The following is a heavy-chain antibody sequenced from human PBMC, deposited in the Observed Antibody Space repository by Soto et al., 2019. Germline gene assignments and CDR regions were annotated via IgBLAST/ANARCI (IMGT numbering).Heavy chain of an antibody. CDR1: GFTFSSYG. Sequence: ESGGGVVQPGRSLRLSCAASGFTFSSYGMHWVRQAPGKGLEWVAVISYDGSNKYYADSVKGRFTISRDNSKNTLYLQMNSLRAEDTAVYYCAKGEGSSYGVDYWGQGTLVTVSS. CDR2: ISYDGSNK. CDR3: AKGEGSSYGVDY. D-gene: IGHD5-18*01. J-gene: IGHJ4*02. V-gene: IGHV3-30*18.